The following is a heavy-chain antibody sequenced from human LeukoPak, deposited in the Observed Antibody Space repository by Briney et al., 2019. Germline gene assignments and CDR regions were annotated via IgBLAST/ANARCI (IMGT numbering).Heavy chain of an antibody. CDR2: INHSGST. J-gene: IGHJ6*03. CDR3: ARGATKWYDFWSGYYPRGYYYYYMDV. Sequence: SETLSLTCAVYGGSFSGYYWSWIRQPPGKGLEWIGEINHSGSTNYNPSLKSRVTISVDTSKNQFSLKLSSVTAADTAVYYCARGATKWYDFWSGYYPRGYYYYYMDVWGKGTTVTVSS. D-gene: IGHD3-3*01. CDR1: GGSFSGYY. V-gene: IGHV4-34*01.